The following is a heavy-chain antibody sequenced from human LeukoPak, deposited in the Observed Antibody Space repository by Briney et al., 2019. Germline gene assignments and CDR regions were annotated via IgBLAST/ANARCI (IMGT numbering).Heavy chain of an antibody. CDR2: THYSGST. Sequence: SETLSLTCSVSGDSVSTGLHYYSWIRQHPGEGLEWIGCTHYSGSTHYKSSLRSRLIISLDTSKNQVSLKVTSVTAADTAVYYCARGRRGKYSPYFYYHMDVWGTGTPVTVSS. CDR3: ARGRRGKYSPYFYYHMDV. CDR1: GDSVSTGLHY. V-gene: IGHV4-31*03. D-gene: IGHD1-26*01. J-gene: IGHJ6*03.